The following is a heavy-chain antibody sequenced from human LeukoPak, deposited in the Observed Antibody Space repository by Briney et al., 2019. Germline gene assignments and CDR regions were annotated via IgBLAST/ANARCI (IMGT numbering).Heavy chain of an antibody. CDR2: MYPGDFDT. Sequence: GESLKISCKGSGYSFPNYWIGWVRQMPGKGLEWMGIMYPGDFDTRYSPSFQGQVIISADKSISTAYLQWNSLKASDTAMYFCARRHKDWELFDYWSQGTLVTVSS. V-gene: IGHV5-51*01. D-gene: IGHD1-26*01. J-gene: IGHJ4*02. CDR3: ARRHKDWELFDY. CDR1: GYSFPNYW.